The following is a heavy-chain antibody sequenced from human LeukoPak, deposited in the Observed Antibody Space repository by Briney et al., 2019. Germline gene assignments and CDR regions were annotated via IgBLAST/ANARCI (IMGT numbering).Heavy chain of an antibody. CDR3: ARGVAAAGTRWFDP. J-gene: IGHJ5*02. V-gene: IGHV4-34*01. CDR2: INHSGST. Sequence: SETLSLTCAVYGGSFSGYYWSWIRQPPGKGLEWIGEINHSGSTNYNPSLKSRVTISVDTSKNQFSLKLSSVTAADTAVYYCARGVAAAGTRWFDPWAREPWSPSPQ. D-gene: IGHD6-13*01. CDR1: GGSFSGYY.